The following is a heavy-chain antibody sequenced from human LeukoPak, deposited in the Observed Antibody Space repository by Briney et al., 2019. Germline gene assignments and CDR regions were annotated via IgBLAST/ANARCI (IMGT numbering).Heavy chain of an antibody. V-gene: IGHV4-34*01. CDR3: ARGRYLTTLGGAAAGFLDS. J-gene: IGHJ4*02. D-gene: IGHD6-13*01. CDR1: GGSFSGYY. CDR2: INHSGST. Sequence: PSETLSLTCGVNGGSFSGYYWNWIRQTPGKGLEWIGEINHSGSTNYNPSLKRRVTISVDTSQKQFSPRLTSVTAADTAVYYCARGRYLTTLGGAAAGFLDSWGQGTLVTVSS.